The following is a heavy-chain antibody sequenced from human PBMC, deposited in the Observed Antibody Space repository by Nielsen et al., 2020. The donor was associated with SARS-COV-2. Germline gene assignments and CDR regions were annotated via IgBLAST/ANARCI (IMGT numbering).Heavy chain of an antibody. Sequence: GESLKISCAASGFTFSDYYMSWIRQAPGKGLEWVSYISSSGSTIYYADSVKGRFTISRDNSKNTLYLQMNSLRAEDTAVYYCAKEVFNYYGSGSYPFDYWGQGTLVTVSS. J-gene: IGHJ4*02. CDR1: GFTFSDYY. V-gene: IGHV3-11*04. CDR2: ISSSGSTI. D-gene: IGHD3-10*01. CDR3: AKEVFNYYGSGSYPFDY.